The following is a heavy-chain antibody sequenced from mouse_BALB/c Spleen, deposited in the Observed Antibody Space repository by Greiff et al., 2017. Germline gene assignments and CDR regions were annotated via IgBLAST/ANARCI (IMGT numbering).Heavy chain of an antibody. V-gene: IGHV1-87*01. CDR1: GYTFTSYW. Sequence: QVQLQQSGAELARPGASVKLSCKASGYTFTSYWMQWVKQRPGQGLEWIGAIYPGDGDTRYTQKFKGKATLTADKSSSTAYMQLSSLASEDSAVYYCARRIYYGYDTAYFDYWGQGTTLTVSS. CDR2: IYPGDGDT. J-gene: IGHJ2*01. D-gene: IGHD2-2*01. CDR3: ARRIYYGYDTAYFDY.